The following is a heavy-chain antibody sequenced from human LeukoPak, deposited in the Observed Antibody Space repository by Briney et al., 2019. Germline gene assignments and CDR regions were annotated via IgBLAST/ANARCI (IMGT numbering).Heavy chain of an antibody. Sequence: PSETLSLTCTVSGDSIYNNYWGWIRQSPGRGLEWIACIYKRGGGTTDYNPSLESRVTISVDTSRSQFSLKLSSVTAADTAVYYCARGGSSYYDSGEVDYWGQGTLVTVSS. CDR3: ARGGSSYYDSGEVDY. D-gene: IGHD3-22*01. CDR1: GDSIYNNY. CDR2: IYKRGGGTT. V-gene: IGHV4-59*08. J-gene: IGHJ4*02.